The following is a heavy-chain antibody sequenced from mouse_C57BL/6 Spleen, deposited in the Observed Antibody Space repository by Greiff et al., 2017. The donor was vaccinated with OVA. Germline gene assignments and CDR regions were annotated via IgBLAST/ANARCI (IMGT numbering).Heavy chain of an antibody. Sequence: EVHLVESGGDLVKPGGSLKLSCAASGFTFSSYGMSWVRQTPDKRLEWVATISSGGSYTYYPDSVKGRFTISRDNAKNTLYLQMSSLKSEDTAMYYCARQDYDGFDYWGQGTTLTVSS. V-gene: IGHV5-6*01. CDR3: ARQDYDGFDY. J-gene: IGHJ2*01. D-gene: IGHD2-4*01. CDR1: GFTFSSYG. CDR2: ISSGGSYT.